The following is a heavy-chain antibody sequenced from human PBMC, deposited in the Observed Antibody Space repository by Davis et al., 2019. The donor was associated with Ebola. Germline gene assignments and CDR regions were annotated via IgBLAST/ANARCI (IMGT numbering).Heavy chain of an antibody. V-gene: IGHV1-3*01. CDR1: GYTFTSYA. D-gene: IGHD5-12*01. J-gene: IGHJ6*02. CDR2: INAGNGNT. CDR3: AREGLRPPPYYYGMDV. Sequence: ASVKVSCKASGYTFTSYAMHWVRQAPGQRLEWMGWINAGNGNTKYSQKFQGRVTITRDTSASTAYMELRSLRSDDTAVYYCAREGLRPPPYYYGMDVWGQGTTVTVSS.